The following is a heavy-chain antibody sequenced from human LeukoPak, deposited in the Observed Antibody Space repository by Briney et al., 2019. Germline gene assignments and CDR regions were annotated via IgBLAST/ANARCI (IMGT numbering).Heavy chain of an antibody. CDR3: ARDPPGAYCGGDCHQSDY. Sequence: GGSLRLSCAASGFTVSSNYMSWVRQAPGKGLEWVSVIYSGGSKYYADSVKGRFTISRDNSKNTLYLQMNSLRAEDTAVYYCARDPPGAYCGGDCHQSDYWGQGTLVTVSS. D-gene: IGHD2-21*02. CDR1: GFTVSSNY. CDR2: IYSGGSK. V-gene: IGHV3-66*01. J-gene: IGHJ4*02.